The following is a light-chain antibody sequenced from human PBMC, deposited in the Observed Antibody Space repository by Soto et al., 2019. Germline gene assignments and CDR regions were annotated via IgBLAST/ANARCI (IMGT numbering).Light chain of an antibody. Sequence: QSVLTQPASVSGSPGQSITISCTGTSSDVGAYNHVSWYQQHPGKVPKVMIYEANNRPSGVSNRFSASKSGNTASLTISGLQAEDEATYYCSSFTSGGTWVFGGGTKLTVL. CDR1: SSDVGAYNH. V-gene: IGLV2-14*03. J-gene: IGLJ3*02. CDR3: SSFTSGGTWV. CDR2: EAN.